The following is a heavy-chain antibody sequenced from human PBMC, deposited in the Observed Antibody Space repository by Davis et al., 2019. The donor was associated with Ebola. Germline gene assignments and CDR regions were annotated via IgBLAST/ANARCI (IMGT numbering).Heavy chain of an antibody. V-gene: IGHV5-51*01. CDR1: AYSFTSYW. J-gene: IGHJ6*02. Sequence: GSLRLSCTGSAYSFTSYWIGRVRHMPGKGLEWVGIIYPGDSDTRYSPSFQGQVTISADKSISTAYLQWSSLKASDTAMYYCARFTLTTVTNYYYGMDVWGQGTTVTVSS. CDR3: ARFTLTTVTNYYYGMDV. CDR2: IYPGDSDT. D-gene: IGHD4-17*01.